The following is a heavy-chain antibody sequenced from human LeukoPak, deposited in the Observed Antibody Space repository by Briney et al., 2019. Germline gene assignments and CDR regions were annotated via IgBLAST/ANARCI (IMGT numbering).Heavy chain of an antibody. V-gene: IGHV3-48*01. J-gene: IGHJ4*02. CDR1: GFTFSSYS. D-gene: IGHD3-10*01. Sequence: GGSLRLSCAASGFTFSSYSMNWVRQAPGKGLEWVSYISSSSSNIYYADSVKGRFTISRDNAKNSLYLQMNSLRAEDTAVYYCARDNYYGSGSYSDYWGQGTLVTVSS. CDR3: ARDNYYGSGSYSDY. CDR2: ISSSSSNI.